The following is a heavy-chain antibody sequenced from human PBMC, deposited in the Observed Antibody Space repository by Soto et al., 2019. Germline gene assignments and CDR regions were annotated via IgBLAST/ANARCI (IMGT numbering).Heavy chain of an antibody. CDR2: IKDDGTEK. D-gene: IGHD2-15*01. J-gene: IGHJ4*02. V-gene: IGHV3-7*01. CDR3: ARDVGPNTFDW. Sequence: GGSLRLSCAASGFTFSAYWMTWVRQAPGKGLEWVANIKDDGTEKYYVDSLEGRFTASRDNAKNSLFLQLNSLRVEDTAVYYCARDVGPNTFDWWGQGTLVTVSS. CDR1: GFTFSAYW.